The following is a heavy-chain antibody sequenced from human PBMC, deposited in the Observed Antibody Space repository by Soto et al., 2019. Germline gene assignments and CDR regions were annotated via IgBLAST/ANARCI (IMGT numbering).Heavy chain of an antibody. CDR3: ARGADPSQLGIGEGYYYYGMDV. Sequence: ASVKVSCKASGYTFTSYDINWVRQATGQGLEWMGWMNPNSGNTGYAQKFQGGVTMTRNTSISTAYMELSSLRSEDTAVYYCARGADPSQLGIGEGYYYYGMDVWGQGTTVTVSS. D-gene: IGHD7-27*01. CDR2: MNPNSGNT. J-gene: IGHJ6*02. V-gene: IGHV1-8*01. CDR1: GYTFTSYD.